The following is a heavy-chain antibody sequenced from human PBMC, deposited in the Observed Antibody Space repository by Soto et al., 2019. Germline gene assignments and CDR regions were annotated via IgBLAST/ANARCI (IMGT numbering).Heavy chain of an antibody. CDR1: GDTFSFYT. CDR2: IIPMVRMA. Sequence: QVQLVQSGAELKKPGSSVKVSCTASGDTFSFYTMNWVRQAPEQGPEWMGRIIPMVRMANYAQKFQGRVTIIADKSTTTSYRELSSLRSEDTAVYYWATNYGSGSAPFDYWGQGTLVTVSS. J-gene: IGHJ4*02. V-gene: IGHV1-69*02. D-gene: IGHD3-10*01. CDR3: ATNYGSGSAPFDY.